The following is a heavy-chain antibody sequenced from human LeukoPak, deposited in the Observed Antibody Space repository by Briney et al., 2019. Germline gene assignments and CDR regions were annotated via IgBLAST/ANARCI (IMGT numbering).Heavy chain of an antibody. CDR3: AAFDSSGYW. J-gene: IGHJ4*02. Sequence: GGSLRLSCAASGFTFGSYAMHWVRQAPGKGLEWVAVISHDGSNKDYADSVKGRFTISRDNSKNTLYLQMSSLRAEDTAVYYCAAFDSSGYWWGQGTLVTVSS. CDR2: ISHDGSNK. V-gene: IGHV3-30*03. CDR1: GFTFGSYA. D-gene: IGHD3-22*01.